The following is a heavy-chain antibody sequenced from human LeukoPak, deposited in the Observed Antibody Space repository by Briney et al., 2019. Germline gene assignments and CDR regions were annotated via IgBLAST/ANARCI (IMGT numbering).Heavy chain of an antibody. CDR3: ARQRIPRSFDY. V-gene: IGHV4-38-2*01. CDR1: GYFISSGYY. D-gene: IGHD2/OR15-2a*01. Sequence: SETLSLXCAVSGYFISSGYYWGWIRQPPGKGLEWIGSIYHSGSTYYNPSLKSRVTISVDTSKNQFSLKLSSVTAADTAVYYCARQRIPRSFDYWGQGTLVTVSS. CDR2: IYHSGST. J-gene: IGHJ4*02.